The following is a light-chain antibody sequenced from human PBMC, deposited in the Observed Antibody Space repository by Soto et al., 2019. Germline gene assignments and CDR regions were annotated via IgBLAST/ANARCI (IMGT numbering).Light chain of an antibody. CDR3: QQYGSSPTWT. V-gene: IGKV1-5*03. CDR1: QTISSW. Sequence: DIQMTQSPSTLSASVGDRVTITCRASQTISSWLAWYQQKPGKAPKLLIFKASSLQTGVPSKFSGSGSGTDFTLTISRLEPDDSAVYYCQQYGSSPTWTFGQGTKVDIK. J-gene: IGKJ1*01. CDR2: KAS.